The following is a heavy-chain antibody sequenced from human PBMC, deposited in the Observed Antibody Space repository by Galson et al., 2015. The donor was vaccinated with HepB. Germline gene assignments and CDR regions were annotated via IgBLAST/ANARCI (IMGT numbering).Heavy chain of an antibody. V-gene: IGHV3-74*01. CDR1: GFTFSASW. D-gene: IGHD1-26*01. CDR3: VRGNSGPDY. CDR2: MNSDGSTT. J-gene: IGHJ4*02. Sequence: SLRLSCAASGFTFSASWMYWVRQAPGKGLEWVSRMNSDGSTTTYADSVKGRFTISRDNAKNTLYLQMDSLRAEDTAVYYCVRGNSGPDYWGQGTLVTVSS.